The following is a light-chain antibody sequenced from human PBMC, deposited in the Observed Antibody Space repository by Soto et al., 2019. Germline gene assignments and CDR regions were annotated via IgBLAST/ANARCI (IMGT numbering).Light chain of an antibody. V-gene: IGLV2-14*01. CDR3: TSYTRDTALG. CDR1: SSDVGTYNY. J-gene: IGLJ1*01. Sequence: QSVLTQPASVSGSPGQSITISCTGTSSDVGTYNYVSWYQHHPGKAPKLIIYEVSNRPSGVSNRFSGSQSGSTASLTISGLQAGDEADYLCTSYTRDTALGFGTGTKVTVL. CDR2: EVS.